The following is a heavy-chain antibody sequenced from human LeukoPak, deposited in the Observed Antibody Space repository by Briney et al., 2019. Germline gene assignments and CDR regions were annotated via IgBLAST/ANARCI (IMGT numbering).Heavy chain of an antibody. CDR3: ARERNMVRGVMGWFDP. V-gene: IGHV4-4*07. D-gene: IGHD3-10*01. J-gene: IGHJ5*02. CDR2: VHSSGST. Sequence: SSETLSLTCTVSGGSLSSYYWNWIRQPAGKGLEYIGRVHSSGSTNYNPSLKSRVTISVDTSKNQFSLKLSSVTAADTAVYYCARERNMVRGVMGWFDPWGQGTLVTVSS. CDR1: GGSLSSYY.